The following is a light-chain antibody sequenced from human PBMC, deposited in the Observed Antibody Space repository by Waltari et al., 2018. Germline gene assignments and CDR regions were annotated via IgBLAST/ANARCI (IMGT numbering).Light chain of an antibody. CDR1: SSDVGHYKL. CDR3: SSYAGSSKGV. J-gene: IGLJ2*01. Sequence: QSALTQPASVSGSPGQSIPISSTGTSSDVGHYKLVPWYQQHPGKAPKLIIYAVSKRPSGVSDRFSGSKSGDMASLTISGLQPEDEAEYFCSSYAGSSKGVFGGGTKVTVL. V-gene: IGLV2-23*02. CDR2: AVS.